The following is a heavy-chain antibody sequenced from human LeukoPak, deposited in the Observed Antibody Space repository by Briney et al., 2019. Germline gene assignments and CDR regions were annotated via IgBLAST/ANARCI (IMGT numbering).Heavy chain of an antibody. J-gene: IGHJ6*02. CDR2: IYTSGTT. V-gene: IGHV4-4*07. CDR1: GGSISTYY. Sequence: SQTLSLTRTVAGGSISTYYWSWIRQPAGNGLEWIGRIYTSGTTKYNPFLKSRVTMSVDTSNNQFSLKVSSVTAADTAVYYCARDQGSYYGVDVWGQGTTVTVSS. CDR3: ARDQGSYYGVDV.